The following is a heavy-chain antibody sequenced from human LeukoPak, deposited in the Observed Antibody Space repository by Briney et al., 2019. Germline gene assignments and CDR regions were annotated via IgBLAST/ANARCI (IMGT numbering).Heavy chain of an antibody. J-gene: IGHJ6*03. CDR2: IIPMFDTA. CDR3: ARGVSGSGRLYFYYYMDV. D-gene: IGHD3-10*01. Sequence: ASVKVSCKASGYTFTGYYMHWVRQAPGQGLEWMGGIIPMFDTANYAQKFQGRVTITADKSTSTAYMELSSLRSEDTAVYYCARGVSGSGRLYFYYYMDVWGKGTTVTVSS. V-gene: IGHV1-69*06. CDR1: GYTFTGYY.